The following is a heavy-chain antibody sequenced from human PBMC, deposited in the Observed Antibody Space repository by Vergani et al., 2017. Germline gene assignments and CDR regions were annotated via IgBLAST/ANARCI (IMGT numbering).Heavy chain of an antibody. V-gene: IGHV1-3*01. D-gene: IGHD3-22*01. CDR1: GYTFTSYA. CDR3: ARDLVGKDYYDSSGYTQKGMDV. J-gene: IGHJ6*02. Sequence: QVQLVQSGAEVKKPGASVKVSCKASGYTFTSYAMHWVRQAPGQRLEWMGWINAGNGNTKYSQKFQGRVTITRDTSASTAYMELSSLRSEDTAVYYCARDLVGKDYYDSSGYTQKGMDVWGQ. CDR2: INAGNGNT.